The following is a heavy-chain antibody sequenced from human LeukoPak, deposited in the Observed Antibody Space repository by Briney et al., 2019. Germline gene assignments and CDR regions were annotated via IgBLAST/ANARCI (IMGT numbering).Heavy chain of an antibody. D-gene: IGHD5-18*01. J-gene: IGHJ4*02. CDR1: GGSISSSSYY. CDR3: ARAGKRGYSYGYPFDY. V-gene: IGHV4-39*07. CDR2: IYYSGST. Sequence: SETLSLTCTVSGGSISSSSYYWGWIRQPPGKGLEWIGSIYYSGSTYYNPSLKSRVTISVDTSKNQFSLKLSSVTAADTAVYYCARAGKRGYSYGYPFDYWGQGTLVTVSS.